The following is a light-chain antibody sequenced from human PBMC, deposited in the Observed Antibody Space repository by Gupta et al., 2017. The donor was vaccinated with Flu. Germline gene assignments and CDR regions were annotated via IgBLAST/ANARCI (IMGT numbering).Light chain of an antibody. Sequence: QSVLTQPPSASGTPVQRVTISCSGSSSNIGSNTVNWYQQLPGKAPILLIYSNNQRPSGVPDRFSGSKAGHSASLAIRGLDSEDEADYYCEGWDKSLNVLFGGGTKMTVL. V-gene: IGLV1-44*01. CDR2: SNN. CDR1: SSNIGSNT. CDR3: EGWDKSLNVL. J-gene: IGLJ3*02.